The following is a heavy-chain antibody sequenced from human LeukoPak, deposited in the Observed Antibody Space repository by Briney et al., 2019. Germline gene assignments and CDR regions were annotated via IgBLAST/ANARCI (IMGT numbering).Heavy chain of an antibody. D-gene: IGHD3-22*01. CDR1: GYTFTNYH. J-gene: IGHJ4*02. CDR3: TRAPPGMTMMTDY. Sequence: ASVSVSCTASGYTFTNYHIAWVRQAPGQGLEWMGWVSTNDGNTVYAQRLQGRVTMTTDTSTSVAYMELRSLTSDDTAVYYCTRAPPGMTMMTDYWGQGTLVTVSS. V-gene: IGHV1-18*01. CDR2: VSTNDGNT.